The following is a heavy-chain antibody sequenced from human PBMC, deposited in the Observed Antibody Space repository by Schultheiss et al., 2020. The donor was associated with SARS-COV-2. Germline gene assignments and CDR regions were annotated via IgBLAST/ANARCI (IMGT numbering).Heavy chain of an antibody. CDR1: GFSLSNARMG. CDR3: ARAPPLDY. Sequence: SGPTLVKPTQTLTLTCTVSGFSLSNARMGVSWIRQPPGKAPEWLARIDWDDDKLYSTSLRTRLTISKDTSKSQVVLTMTNMDPVDTATYYCARAPPLDYWGQGTLVTVSS. V-gene: IGHV2-70*04. CDR2: IDWDDDK. J-gene: IGHJ4*02.